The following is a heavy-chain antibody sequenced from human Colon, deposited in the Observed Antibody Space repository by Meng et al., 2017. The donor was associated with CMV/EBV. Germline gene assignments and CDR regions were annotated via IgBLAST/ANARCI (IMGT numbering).Heavy chain of an antibody. CDR2: ISSREAYI. D-gene: IGHD2-2*01. J-gene: IGHJ4*02. CDR1: GFTFNTYT. CDR3: AREGYCGSTSCHIID. Sequence: QLVESGGGLVKPGGSLVFSCSASGFTFNTYTLSWVRQAPGKGLEWVSSISSREAYIFYSDSVKGRFTVSRDNAENSVYLQMNSLRGEDTGIYYCAREGYCGSTSCHIIDWGLGTLVTVSS. V-gene: IGHV3-21*02.